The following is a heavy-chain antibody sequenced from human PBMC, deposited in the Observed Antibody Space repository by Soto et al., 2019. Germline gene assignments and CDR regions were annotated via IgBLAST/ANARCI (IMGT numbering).Heavy chain of an antibody. Sequence: QVRLVESGGDVVQPGRSLRLSCLTSGFIFSSYSLHWVRQAPGKGLEWLTFMSYDGTTKYYADSVRGRFNVSRDNSKNTLYLQMNSLRPEDTAVYYCARDAYDDPPGYFQHWGQGTLVSVSS. V-gene: IGHV3-30-3*01. CDR3: ARDAYDDPPGYFQH. J-gene: IGHJ1*01. CDR2: MSYDGTTK. CDR1: GFIFSSYS. D-gene: IGHD3-22*01.